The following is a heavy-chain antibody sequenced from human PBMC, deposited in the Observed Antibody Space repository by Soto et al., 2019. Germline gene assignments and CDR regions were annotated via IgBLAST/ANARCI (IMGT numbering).Heavy chain of an antibody. V-gene: IGHV3-21*01. CDR1: GFTFSSHS. CDR3: ARDLEIVVPAAIYY. Sequence: SLRLSCAASGFTFSSHSMNWVRQAPGKGLEWVSSISSSSSYIYYADSVKGRFTISRDNAKNSLYLQMNSLRAEDTAVYYCARDLEIVVPAAIYYWGQGTLVTVSS. D-gene: IGHD2-2*01. J-gene: IGHJ4*02. CDR2: ISSSSSYI.